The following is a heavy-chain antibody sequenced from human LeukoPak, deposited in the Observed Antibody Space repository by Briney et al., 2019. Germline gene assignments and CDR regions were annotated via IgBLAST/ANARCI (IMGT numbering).Heavy chain of an antibody. CDR3: AAEHEKVDYRSTWFDP. CDR1: GFSFSNNG. J-gene: IGHJ5*02. CDR2: ISGAGVET. Sequence: GSLRLSCAASGFSFSNNGMTWVRQAPGKGLEWVSTISGAGVETYYADSVKGRFTISRDSSKNTLYLQMDSLRAEDTAVYYCAAEHEKVDYRSTWFDPWGQGTLVTVSS. D-gene: IGHD4/OR15-4a*01. V-gene: IGHV3-23*01.